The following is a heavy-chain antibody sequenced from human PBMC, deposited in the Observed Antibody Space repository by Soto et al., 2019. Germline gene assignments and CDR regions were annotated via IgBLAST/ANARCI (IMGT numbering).Heavy chain of an antibody. Sequence: AGGSLRLSCAASGFTFSSYGMHWVRQAPGKGLEWVADIWYDGSNKYYADSVKGRFTISRDNSKNTLYLQMNSLRAEDTAVYYCATEKGSIAAPHAFGIWGQGTTVTV. D-gene: IGHD6-6*01. CDR3: ATEKGSIAAPHAFGI. CDR2: IWYDGSNK. V-gene: IGHV3-33*01. J-gene: IGHJ3*02. CDR1: GFTFSSYG.